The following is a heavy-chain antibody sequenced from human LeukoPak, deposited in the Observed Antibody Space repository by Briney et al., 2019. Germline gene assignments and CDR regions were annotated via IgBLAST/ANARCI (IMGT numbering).Heavy chain of an antibody. Sequence: PSETLSLTCTVSGGSISSYYWSWIRQPAGEGLEWIGRIYTSGSTNYNPSLKSRVTMSVDTSKNQFSLKLSSVTTADTAVYYCARDLVTVTKGFDIWGLGTMVSVSS. CDR2: IYTSGST. J-gene: IGHJ3*02. CDR1: GGSISSYY. V-gene: IGHV4-4*07. D-gene: IGHD4-17*01. CDR3: ARDLVTVTKGFDI.